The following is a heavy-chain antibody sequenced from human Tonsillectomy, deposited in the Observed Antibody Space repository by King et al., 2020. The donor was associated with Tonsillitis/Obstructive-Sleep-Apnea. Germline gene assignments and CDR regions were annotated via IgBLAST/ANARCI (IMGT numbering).Heavy chain of an antibody. D-gene: IGHD6-13*01. Sequence: VQLVESGGGLVQPGGSLRLSCAASGFTFSAHWMHWVRQGPGRGPEWVARITSDGSTTGYADSVKGRFTISRDNAKNMLYLQMNSLGAEDTAVYYCARGVAVTGNPNWFDPWGQGTLVTVSS. CDR1: GFTFSAHW. CDR2: ITSDGSTT. V-gene: IGHV3-74*01. CDR3: ARGVAVTGNPNWFDP. J-gene: IGHJ5*02.